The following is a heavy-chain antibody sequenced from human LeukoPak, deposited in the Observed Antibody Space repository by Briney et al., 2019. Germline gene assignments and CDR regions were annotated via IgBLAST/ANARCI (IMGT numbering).Heavy chain of an antibody. CDR2: ISGSGGST. V-gene: IGHV3-23*01. D-gene: IGHD5-18*01. Sequence: GGSLRLSCAASGFTFSSYAMSWARQAPGKGLEWVSAISGSGGSTYYADSVKGRFTISRDNSKNTLYLQMNSLRAEDTAVYYCAKGGRIQLWLKRGYFDYWGQGTLVTVSS. CDR1: GFTFSSYA. CDR3: AKGGRIQLWLKRGYFDY. J-gene: IGHJ4*02.